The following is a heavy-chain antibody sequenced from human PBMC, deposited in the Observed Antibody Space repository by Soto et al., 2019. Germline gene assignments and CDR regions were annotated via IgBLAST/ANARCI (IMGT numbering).Heavy chain of an antibody. V-gene: IGHV3-23*01. CDR1: GFTFSGYA. CDR3: AQDLGSSWYHYNSFAP. D-gene: IGHD6-13*01. Sequence: EVQLLESGGGLVQPGGSLRLSCAASGFTFSGYAMSWVRQAPGKGLEWVSAIGSGSPFYADSVKGRFTISRDNANSMLYLQMTSLRADDTAVYFCAQDLGSSWYHYNSFAPGCQGTLVTVSS. CDR2: IGSGSP. J-gene: IGHJ5*02.